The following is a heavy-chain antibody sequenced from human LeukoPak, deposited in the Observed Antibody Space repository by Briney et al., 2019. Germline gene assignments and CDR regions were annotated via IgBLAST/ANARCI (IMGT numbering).Heavy chain of an antibody. CDR3: ARDLINTSPYCSSTSCYLGGGWFDP. CDR1: GYTFTSYG. Sequence: GASVKVSCKASGYTFTSYGISWVRQAPGQGLEWMGWISAYNGNTNYAQKLQGRVTMTTDTSTSTAYMELRSLRSDDTAVYYCARDLINTSPYCSSTSCYLGGGWFDPWGQGTLVTVSS. D-gene: IGHD2-2*01. J-gene: IGHJ5*02. CDR2: ISAYNGNT. V-gene: IGHV1-18*01.